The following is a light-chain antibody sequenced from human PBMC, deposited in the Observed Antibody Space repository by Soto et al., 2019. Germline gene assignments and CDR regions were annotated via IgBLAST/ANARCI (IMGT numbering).Light chain of an antibody. Sequence: QSVLTQPPSASVIPGQRVTISCSGSRSNIGSNNVNWYQQLPGTAPRLLTFNNHLRPSGVPDRFSGSKSGTSASLAISGLQSEDEGDHYCAAWDDSLDGYVFGTGTKV. J-gene: IGLJ1*01. CDR3: AAWDDSLDGYV. CDR1: RSNIGSNN. V-gene: IGLV1-44*01. CDR2: NNH.